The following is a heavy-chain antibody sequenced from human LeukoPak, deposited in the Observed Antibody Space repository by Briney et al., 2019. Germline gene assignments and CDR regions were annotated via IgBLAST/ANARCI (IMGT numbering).Heavy chain of an antibody. V-gene: IGHV1-18*01. J-gene: IGHJ4*02. D-gene: IGHD4-17*01. CDR1: GYTFTSYG. CDR3: ARDLGDYGDYVPDY. Sequence: ASVKVSCKASGYTFTSYGISWLRQAPGQGLEWMGWISAYNGNTNYAQKLQGRVTMTTDTSTSTAYMELRSLRSDDTAVYYCARDLGDYGDYVPDYWGQGTLVTVSS. CDR2: ISAYNGNT.